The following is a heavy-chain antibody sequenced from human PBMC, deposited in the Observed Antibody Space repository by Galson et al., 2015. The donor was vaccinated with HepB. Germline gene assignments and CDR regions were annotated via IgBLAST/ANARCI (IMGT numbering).Heavy chain of an antibody. CDR1: GGSISSYY. Sequence: LSLTCTVSGGSISSYYWSWIRQPPGKGLEWIGYIYYSGSTNYNPSLKSRVTISVDTSKNQFSLKLSSVTAADTAVYYCARSSGSYSILRFDPWGQGTLVTVSS. V-gene: IGHV4-59*01. CDR2: IYYSGST. J-gene: IGHJ5*02. D-gene: IGHD1-26*01. CDR3: ARSSGSYSILRFDP.